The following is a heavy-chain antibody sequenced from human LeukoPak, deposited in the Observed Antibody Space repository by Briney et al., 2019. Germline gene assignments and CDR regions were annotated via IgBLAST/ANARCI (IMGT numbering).Heavy chain of an antibody. D-gene: IGHD1-26*01. Sequence: SETLSLTCTVSGGSISSYYWSWIRQPPGKGLEWIGDIYYSGSTNYNPSLKSRVTISVDTSKNQFSLKLSSVTAADTAVYYCAKDFEPGTYTDYWGQGTLVTVSS. CDR1: GGSISSYY. CDR2: IYYSGST. CDR3: AKDFEPGTYTDY. J-gene: IGHJ4*02. V-gene: IGHV4-59*01.